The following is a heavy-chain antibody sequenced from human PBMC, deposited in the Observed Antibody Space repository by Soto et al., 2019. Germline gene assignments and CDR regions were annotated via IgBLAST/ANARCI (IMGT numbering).Heavy chain of an antibody. CDR2: IYYSGST. CDR3: ARHQRYAYTIDY. CDR1: GGSITSTNLY. J-gene: IGHJ4*02. D-gene: IGHD4-4*01. V-gene: IGHV4-39*01. Sequence: QVQLQESGPGLVKPSETLSLTCIVSGGSITSTNLYWGWIRQPPGKGLEWIGNIYYSGSTYYNPSLRSRVTISVDTSKNKFSLNLTSVTAADTAVYFCARHQRYAYTIDYWGQGTLVTVSS.